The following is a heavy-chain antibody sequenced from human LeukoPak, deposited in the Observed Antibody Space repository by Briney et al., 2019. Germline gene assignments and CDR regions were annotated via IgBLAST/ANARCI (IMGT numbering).Heavy chain of an antibody. Sequence: ASVKVSCKASGYTFTAQHMHWVRQAPGQGLEWMGWINPNSGGTNYAQKFQGWVTMTRDTSISTAYMELSRLRSDDTAAYYCARAGGASDSSGWYVFDYWGQGTLVTVSS. V-gene: IGHV1-2*04. CDR3: ARAGGASDSSGWYVFDY. D-gene: IGHD6-19*01. J-gene: IGHJ4*02. CDR2: INPNSGGT. CDR1: GYTFTAQH.